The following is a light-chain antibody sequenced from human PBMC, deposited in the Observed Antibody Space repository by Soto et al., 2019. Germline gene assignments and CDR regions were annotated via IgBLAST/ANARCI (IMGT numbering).Light chain of an antibody. CDR3: HQYSVYPWS. Sequence: DIQMTQSPSPLSASVGDRVSFTCRASKTISSGLAWYQQKPGKAPKLLVYTASSLESGVPSRFSGSASGTEFTLTISSLQPGDYATYYCHQYSVYPWSFGQGT. CDR1: KTISSG. CDR2: TAS. V-gene: IGKV1-5*03. J-gene: IGKJ1*01.